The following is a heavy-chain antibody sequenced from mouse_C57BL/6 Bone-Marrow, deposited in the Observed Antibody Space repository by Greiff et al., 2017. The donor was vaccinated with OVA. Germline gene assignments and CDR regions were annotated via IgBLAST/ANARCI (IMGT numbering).Heavy chain of an antibody. CDR1: GFTFSSYA. CDR3: ARERITEGFAY. V-gene: IGHV5-4*01. Sequence: EVHLVESGGGLVKPGGSLKLSCAASGFTFSSYAMSWVRQTPEKRLEWVATISDGGSYTYYPDNVKGRFTISRDNAKNNLYLQMSHLKSEDTAMYYCARERITEGFAYWGQGTLVTVSA. D-gene: IGHD2-4*01. CDR2: ISDGGSYT. J-gene: IGHJ3*01.